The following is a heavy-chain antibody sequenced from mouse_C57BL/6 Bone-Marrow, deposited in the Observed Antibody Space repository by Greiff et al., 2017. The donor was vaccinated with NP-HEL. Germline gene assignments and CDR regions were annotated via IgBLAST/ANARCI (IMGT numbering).Heavy chain of an antibody. CDR2: ISYDGSN. V-gene: IGHV3-6*01. J-gene: IGHJ3*01. CDR3: ARQRLAWFAY. Sequence: EVKLMESGPGLVKPSQSLSLTCSVTGYSITSGYYWNWIRQFPGNKLEWMGYISYDGSNNYNPSLKNRISITRDTSKNQFFLKLNSVTTEDTATYYCARQRLAWFAYWGQGTLVTVSA. CDR1: GYSITSGYY.